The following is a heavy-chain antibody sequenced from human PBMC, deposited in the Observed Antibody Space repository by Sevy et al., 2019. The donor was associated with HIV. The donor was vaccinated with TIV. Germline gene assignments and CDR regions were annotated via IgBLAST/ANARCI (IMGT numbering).Heavy chain of an antibody. CDR2: ISYYGNNK. V-gene: IGHV3-30-3*01. D-gene: IGHD6-19*01. J-gene: IGHJ3*02. CDR3: ASQLKHSSGWYGGGFDI. CDR1: GFTFSSYP. Sequence: GGSLRLSCAASGFTFSSYPMHWVRQAPGKGLEWVAVISYYGNNKYYIDSVRGRFTISRDNSKNMLCLQMNSLRAAHTAVYYCASQLKHSSGWYGGGFDIWGQGTMVSVSS.